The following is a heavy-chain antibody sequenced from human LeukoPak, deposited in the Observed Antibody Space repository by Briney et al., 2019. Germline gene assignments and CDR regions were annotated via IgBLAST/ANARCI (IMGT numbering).Heavy chain of an antibody. CDR1: GDSVSSNSAA. V-gene: IGHV6-1*01. J-gene: IGHJ4*02. D-gene: IGHD3-16*01. CDR3: AREELGFDH. CDR2: TYYRSTWYY. Sequence: SQTLSLTCATSGDSVSSNSAAWTWIRQSPSRGLEWLGRTYYRSTWYYEYSVSVESRITINPETSKNQFSLQVNSVSPEDTAVYYCAREELGFDHWGQGTLVTVSS.